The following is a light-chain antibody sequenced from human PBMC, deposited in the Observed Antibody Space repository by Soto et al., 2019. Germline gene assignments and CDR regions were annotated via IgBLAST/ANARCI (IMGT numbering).Light chain of an antibody. V-gene: IGLV2-14*01. J-gene: IGLJ2*01. CDR2: DVS. Sequence: QRALTQPASVSGSPGQSITISCTGTSSDVGGYNYVSWYQQHPGKAPKLMIYDVSNRPSGVSNRFSGSKSGNTASLTISGLQAEDEADYYCSSYTSSSTVVFGGGTKLTVL. CDR1: SSDVGGYNY. CDR3: SSYTSSSTVV.